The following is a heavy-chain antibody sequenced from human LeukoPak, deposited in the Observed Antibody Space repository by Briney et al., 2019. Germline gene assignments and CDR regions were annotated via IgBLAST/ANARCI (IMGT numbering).Heavy chain of an antibody. CDR2: ISSSGSTI. D-gene: IGHD2-2*01. V-gene: IGHV3-11*01. J-gene: IGHJ5*02. CDR1: GFTFSDYY. Sequence: GGSLRLSCAASGFTFSDYYMSWICQAPGKGLEWVSYISSSGSTIYYADSVKGRFTISRDNAKNSLYLQMNSLRAEDTAVYYCARVGVGVPAAKQHGWFDPWGQGTLVTVSS. CDR3: ARVGVGVPAAKQHGWFDP.